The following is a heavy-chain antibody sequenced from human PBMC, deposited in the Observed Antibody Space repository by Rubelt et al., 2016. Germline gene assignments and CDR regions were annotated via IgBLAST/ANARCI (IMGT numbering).Heavy chain of an antibody. CDR3: ARSEAVGAPFDC. D-gene: IGHD1-26*01. Sequence: QATGEGLEWVSFIGGSGGSTNYADSVRGRFTISRDNSKNTLYLQMNSLRAEDTAVFYCARSEAVGAPFDCWGQGTLVTVSS. V-gene: IGHV3-23*01. J-gene: IGHJ4*02. CDR2: IGGSGGST.